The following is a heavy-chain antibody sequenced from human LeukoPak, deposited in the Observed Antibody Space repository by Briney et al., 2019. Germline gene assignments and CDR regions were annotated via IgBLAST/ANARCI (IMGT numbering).Heavy chain of an antibody. J-gene: IGHJ4*02. CDR2: IYYSGST. D-gene: IGHD4-23*01. Sequence: SETLSLTCTVSGGSISSYYWSWIRQPPGKGLEWIGYIYYSGSTNYNPSLKSRVTISVDTSKNQFSLKLSSVTAADTAVYYCARHEGAATVDFDYWGQGTLVTVSS. CDR1: GGSISSYY. CDR3: ARHEGAATVDFDY. V-gene: IGHV4-59*08.